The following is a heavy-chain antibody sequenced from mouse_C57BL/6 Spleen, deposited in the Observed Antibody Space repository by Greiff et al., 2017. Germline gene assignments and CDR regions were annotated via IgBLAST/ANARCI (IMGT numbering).Heavy chain of an antibody. CDR3: ARRRVDGYYDAMDY. J-gene: IGHJ4*01. Sequence: EVQLQQSGPGLVKPSQSLSLTCSVTGYSITSGYYWNWIRQFPGNKREWMSYISYDGSNNYNPSLKNRISITRDTTKNQFFLKLNSVTTEDTATYYCARRRVDGYYDAMDYWGQGTSVTVST. CDR1: GYSITSGYY. CDR2: ISYDGSN. D-gene: IGHD2-3*01. V-gene: IGHV3-6*01.